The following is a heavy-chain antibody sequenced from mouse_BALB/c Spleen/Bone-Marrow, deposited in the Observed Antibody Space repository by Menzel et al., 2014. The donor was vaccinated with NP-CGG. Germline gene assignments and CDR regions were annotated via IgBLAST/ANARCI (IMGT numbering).Heavy chain of an antibody. CDR1: GFTFSDYY. J-gene: IGHJ2*01. CDR3: ARGSSYFDY. Sequence: EVNVVESGGGLVKPGGSLKLSCAASGFTFSDYYMYWVRQTPEKRLEWVATISDGGSYTYYPDSVKGRFTISRDNAKNNLYLQMSSLKSEDTATYYCARGSSYFDYWGQGTTLTVSS. CDR2: ISDGGSYT. D-gene: IGHD1-1*01. V-gene: IGHV5-4*02.